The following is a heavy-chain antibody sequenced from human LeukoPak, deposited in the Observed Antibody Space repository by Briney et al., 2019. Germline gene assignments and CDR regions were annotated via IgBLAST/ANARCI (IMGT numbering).Heavy chain of an antibody. CDR3: AKGLNYGYNSEFDY. D-gene: IGHD4-23*01. Sequence: QTGGSLRLSCAASGFTFRSYAMGWIRQAPGKGLEWVSAISGSGGSTNYADSVKGRFSISRDNSKNTLHLQMYSLRAEDTAIYYCAKGLNYGYNSEFDYWGQGTLVTVSS. V-gene: IGHV3-23*01. CDR1: GFTFRSYA. J-gene: IGHJ4*02. CDR2: ISGSGGST.